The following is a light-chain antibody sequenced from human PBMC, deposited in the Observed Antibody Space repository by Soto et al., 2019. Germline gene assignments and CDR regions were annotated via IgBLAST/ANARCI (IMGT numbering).Light chain of an antibody. Sequence: QSALTQPPSASGSPGQSVTISCTGTSSDVGGYNYVSWYQQHPGKAPKLMIYEVSKRPSGVPDRFSGSKSGNTASLTVSGLQAEDEADYYCISYAGSNLLYVSGTGTKVTVL. CDR3: ISYAGSNLLYV. CDR2: EVS. V-gene: IGLV2-8*01. J-gene: IGLJ1*01. CDR1: SSDVGGYNY.